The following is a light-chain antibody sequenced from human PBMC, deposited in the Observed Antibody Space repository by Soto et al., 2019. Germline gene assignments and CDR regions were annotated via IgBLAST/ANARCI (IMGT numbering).Light chain of an antibody. CDR3: MHQLPTRT. CDR2: LGT. CDR1: QSLLHSNGYNY. J-gene: IGKJ1*01. V-gene: IGKV2-28*01. Sequence: DSVMTQSPLSLPVTPGEPASISCRSSQSLLHSNGYNYLDWYLQKPGQSPQLLIYLGTHRAHGVPDRFSGSVAGTDFTLTISRVEAEDVGVYYCMHQLPTRTFGPGTKVEIK.